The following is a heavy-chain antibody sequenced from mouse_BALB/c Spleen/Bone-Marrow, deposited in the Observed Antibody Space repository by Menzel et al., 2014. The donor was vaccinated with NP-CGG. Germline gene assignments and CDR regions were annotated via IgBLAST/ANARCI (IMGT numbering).Heavy chain of an antibody. Sequence: VQLKESGAELVKPGASVKLSCTASGFNIKDIYMHWVKERPEQGLEWIGTIDPANGNSIYDPKFQDKATITADTSSNTAYLQLSSLTSEDTAVYYCTRGGNYGWFAYWGQGTLVTVSA. D-gene: IGHD2-1*01. CDR2: IDPANGNS. J-gene: IGHJ3*01. CDR1: GFNIKDIY. V-gene: IGHV14-3*02. CDR3: TRGGNYGWFAY.